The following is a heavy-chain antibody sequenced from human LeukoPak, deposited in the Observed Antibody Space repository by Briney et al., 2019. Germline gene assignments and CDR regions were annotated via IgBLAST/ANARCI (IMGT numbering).Heavy chain of an antibody. CDR1: GYTFTGYY. V-gene: IGHV1-2*02. Sequence: GASVKVSCKASGYTFTGYYMHWVRQAPGQGLEWMGWINPNSGGTNYAQKFQGRVTMTRDTSISTAYMELSRLRSDDTAVYYCARGGGRVAGTVKINDAFDIWGQGTMVTVSS. J-gene: IGHJ3*02. CDR3: ARGGGRVAGTVKINDAFDI. D-gene: IGHD6-19*01. CDR2: INPNSGGT.